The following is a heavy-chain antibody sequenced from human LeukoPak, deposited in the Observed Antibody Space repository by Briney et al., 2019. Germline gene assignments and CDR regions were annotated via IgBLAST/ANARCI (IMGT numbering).Heavy chain of an antibody. Sequence: GGSLRLSCVGSGFTFGSYSMNWVRHAPGKGLEWVSYIGHTGSITDYADSVKGRFTISRDNAKNSLYLQMNTLRAEDTAVYYCARAPYDFWSGYPALNAFDIWGQGTMVTVSS. V-gene: IGHV3-48*04. CDR2: IGHTGSIT. D-gene: IGHD3-3*01. CDR1: GFTFGSYS. CDR3: ARAPYDFWSGYPALNAFDI. J-gene: IGHJ3*02.